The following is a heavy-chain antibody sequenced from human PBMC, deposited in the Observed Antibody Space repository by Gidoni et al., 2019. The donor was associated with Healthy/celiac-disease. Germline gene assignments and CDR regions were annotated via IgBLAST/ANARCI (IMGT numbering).Heavy chain of an antibody. CDR2: ISDSGGST. D-gene: IGHD2-21*01. J-gene: IGHJ5*02. CDR1: GFTFSSCA. Sequence: VQPGGSLRLSCGDAGFTFSSCARSGVRQAPGKGLECVSAISDSGGSTYYADSVKGRFTISRDNSKNTLYLQMNSLRAEDTAVYYCAKAPYPDPLYNWFDLWGQGTLVTVSS. CDR3: AKAPYPDPLYNWFDL. V-gene: IGHV3-23*01.